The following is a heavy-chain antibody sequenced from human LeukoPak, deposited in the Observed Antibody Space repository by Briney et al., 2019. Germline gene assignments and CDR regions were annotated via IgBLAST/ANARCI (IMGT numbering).Heavy chain of an antibody. D-gene: IGHD5-18*01. V-gene: IGHV3-53*05. CDR3: ARALHTWIQLWLPLDY. CDR1: GFTVSSNY. J-gene: IGHJ4*02. CDR2: IYSGGST. Sequence: GGSLRLSCAASGFTVSSNYMSWVRQAPGKGLEWVSVIYSGGSTYYADSVKGRFTISRDNSKNTLYLQMNSLRAEDTAVYYCARALHTWIQLWLPLDYWGQGTLVTVSS.